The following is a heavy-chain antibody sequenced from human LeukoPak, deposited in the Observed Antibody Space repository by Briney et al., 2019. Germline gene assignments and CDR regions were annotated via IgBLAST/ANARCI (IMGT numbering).Heavy chain of an antibody. CDR2: ISSSGSTI. CDR3: AELGITMIGGV. J-gene: IGHJ6*04. CDR1: GSTFSTDA. Sequence: GGSLRLSCAASGSTFSTDAMHWVRQAPGKGLEWVSYISSSGSTIYYADSVKGRFTISRDNAKNSLYLQMNSLRAEDTAVYYCAELGITMIGGVWGKGTTVTISS. D-gene: IGHD3-10*02. V-gene: IGHV3-48*03.